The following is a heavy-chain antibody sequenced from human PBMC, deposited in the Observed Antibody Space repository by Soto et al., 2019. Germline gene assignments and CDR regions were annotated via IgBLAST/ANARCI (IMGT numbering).Heavy chain of an antibody. CDR3: ARVYGRWDYFEF. Sequence: QVQLQESGPGLVKPSQTLSLTCTVSGTTISRGDHYWSWTRQAPGKGLEWIGYMYYTGKTYYNTSLQSRVTLSVDTSKNQFSLKMNSVTAAETAIYFCARVYGRWDYFEFWGRGTLVSVSS. CDR2: MYYTGKT. D-gene: IGHD1-26*01. V-gene: IGHV4-30-4*01. CDR1: GTTISRGDHY. J-gene: IGHJ4*02.